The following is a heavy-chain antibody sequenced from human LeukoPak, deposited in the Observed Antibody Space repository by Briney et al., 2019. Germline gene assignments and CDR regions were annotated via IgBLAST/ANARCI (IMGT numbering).Heavy chain of an antibody. Sequence: TSETLSLTCTVSGGSISSYYWSWIRQPPGKGLEGIGDIYYSGSTNYNPSLKSRVTISVDTSKNQFSLKLSSVTAADTAVYYCASGPGYNWKAHYYYYGMDVWGKGTTVTVSS. CDR3: ASGPGYNWKAHYYYYGMDV. J-gene: IGHJ6*04. V-gene: IGHV4-59*01. CDR1: GGSISSYY. CDR2: IYYSGST. D-gene: IGHD1-1*01.